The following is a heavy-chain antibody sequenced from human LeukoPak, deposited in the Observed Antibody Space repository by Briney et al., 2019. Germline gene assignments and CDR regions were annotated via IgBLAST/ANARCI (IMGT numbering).Heavy chain of an antibody. Sequence: GGSLRLSCVASEFTFSSFGMHWVRQAPGKGLEWVAFIRFDGSNKYYADSVKGRFSISRDNSKNTLYLQMNSLRAEDTAVYYCASAIGSYSSFDNWGQGTLVTVSS. J-gene: IGHJ4*02. CDR2: IRFDGSNK. V-gene: IGHV3-30*02. CDR3: ASAIGSYSSFDN. D-gene: IGHD1-26*01. CDR1: EFTFSSFG.